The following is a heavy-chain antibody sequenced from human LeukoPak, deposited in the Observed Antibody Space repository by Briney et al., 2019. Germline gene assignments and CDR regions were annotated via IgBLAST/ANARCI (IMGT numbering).Heavy chain of an antibody. J-gene: IGHJ4*02. CDR1: GFTFSNYG. CDR3: ARSGRFDY. D-gene: IGHD3-10*01. Sequence: GGSLRLSCAASGFTFSNYGMHWVRQAPGKGLEWVAFIQYDGSNKYYADSVKGRFTISRDNSKNTLYLQMNSLRAEDTAVYYCARSGRFDYWGQGTLVTVSS. V-gene: IGHV3-30*12. CDR2: IQYDGSNK.